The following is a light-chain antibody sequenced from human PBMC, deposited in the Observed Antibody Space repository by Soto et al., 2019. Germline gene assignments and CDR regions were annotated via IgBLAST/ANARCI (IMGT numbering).Light chain of an antibody. J-gene: IGKJ3*01. CDR1: QSVSSY. CDR3: HQRSNWPPV. V-gene: IGKV3-11*01. Sequence: EIVLTQSPATLSLSPGERATLSCRASQSVSSYLAWYQQKPGQAPRLLIYDASNRATGIPARFSGSGSGTDFTLTISSLEPEEFAVYYCHQRSNWPPVFGPGTKVDIK. CDR2: DAS.